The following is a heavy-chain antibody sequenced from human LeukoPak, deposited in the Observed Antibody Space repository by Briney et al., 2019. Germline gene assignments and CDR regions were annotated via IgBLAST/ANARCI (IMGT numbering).Heavy chain of an antibody. V-gene: IGHV3-66*01. Sequence: GGSLRLSCAASGFTVSSNYMSWVRQAPGKGLEWVSVIYSGGSTYYADSVKGRFTISRDNSKNTLYLQMNSLRAEDTAVYYCAKDGTYDRSFDYWGQGTLVTVSS. CDR3: AKDGTYDRSFDY. J-gene: IGHJ4*02. D-gene: IGHD3-9*01. CDR1: GFTVSSNY. CDR2: IYSGGST.